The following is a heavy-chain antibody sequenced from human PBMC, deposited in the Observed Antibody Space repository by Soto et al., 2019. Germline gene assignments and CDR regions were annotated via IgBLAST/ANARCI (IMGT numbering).Heavy chain of an antibody. V-gene: IGHV3-23*01. CDR1: GFTFSSYA. CDR3: ANSINWNFDY. J-gene: IGHJ4*02. Sequence: EVQLLESGGGLVQPGGSLRLSCAASGFTFSSYAMSWVRQAPGKGLEWVSAISGSGGSTYYADSVKGRFTISRDNSKNSLYLQMNSLSAEDTAVYYCANSINWNFDYWGQGTLVTVSS. CDR2: ISGSGGST. D-gene: IGHD1-20*01.